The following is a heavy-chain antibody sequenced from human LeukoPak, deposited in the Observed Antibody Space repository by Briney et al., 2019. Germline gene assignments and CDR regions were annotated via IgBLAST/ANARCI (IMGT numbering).Heavy chain of an antibody. CDR1: GGSISSSSYY. J-gene: IGHJ4*02. Sequence: SETLSLTCTVSGGSISSSSYYWGWIRQPPGKGLEWIGSIYYNGSTYYNPSLKSRVTISVDTSKNQFSLKLSSVTAADTAVYYCARMIIAAADFDYWGQGTLVTVSS. D-gene: IGHD6-13*01. V-gene: IGHV4-39*07. CDR2: IYYNGST. CDR3: ARMIIAAADFDY.